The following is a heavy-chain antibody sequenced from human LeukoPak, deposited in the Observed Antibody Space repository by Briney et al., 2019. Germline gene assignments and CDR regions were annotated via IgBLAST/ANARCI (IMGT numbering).Heavy chain of an antibody. CDR2: ISSSSSHI. CDR1: GFTFSSHS. V-gene: IGHV3-21*04. Sequence: GGSLRLSCAASGFTFSSHSMNWVRQAPGKGLEWVSSISSSSSHIYYADSVRGRFTISRDNAKNSLFLQMNSLRAEDTAVYYCAKREDLDLSFDYWGQGTLVTVSS. D-gene: IGHD3-3*01. CDR3: AKREDLDLSFDY. J-gene: IGHJ4*02.